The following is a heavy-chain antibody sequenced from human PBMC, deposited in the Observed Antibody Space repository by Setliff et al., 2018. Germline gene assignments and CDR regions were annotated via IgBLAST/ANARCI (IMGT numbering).Heavy chain of an antibody. Sequence: PSETLSLTCTVSGGSISTNKYYWGWIRQPPGKGLEWIGNIYYSGTTYYNPSLRSRVTISIDTSKNQFPLRLTSVTAADTAMYYCARENGYCSGGACYFMFDYWGQGTLVTVSS. CDR1: GGSISTNKYY. V-gene: IGHV4-39*06. J-gene: IGHJ4*02. D-gene: IGHD2-15*01. CDR2: IYYSGTT. CDR3: ARENGYCSGGACYFMFDY.